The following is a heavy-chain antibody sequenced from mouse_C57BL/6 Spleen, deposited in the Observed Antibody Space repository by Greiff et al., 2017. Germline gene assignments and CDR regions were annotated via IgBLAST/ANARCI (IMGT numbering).Heavy chain of an antibody. CDR3: ARAGYSNYVDYAMDY. CDR1: GFTFSSYA. CDR2: ISDGGSYT. J-gene: IGHJ4*01. V-gene: IGHV5-4*01. D-gene: IGHD2-5*01. Sequence: EVQLMESGGGLVKPGGSLKLSCAASGFTFSSYAMSWVRQTPEKRLEWVATISDGGSYTYYPDNVKGRFTISRDNAKNNLYLQLSHLKSEDTAMYYCARAGYSNYVDYAMDYWGQGTSVTVSS.